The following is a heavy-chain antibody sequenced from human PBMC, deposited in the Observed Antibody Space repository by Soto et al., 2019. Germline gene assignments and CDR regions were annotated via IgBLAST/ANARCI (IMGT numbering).Heavy chain of an antibody. CDR2: INGEGTHT. V-gene: IGHV3-74*01. Sequence: GGSLRLSCATSGFTFSRYWIHWVRQVPGEGLVWVARINGEGTHTDYAESVRGRFTISRDFAQNKVFLQMNSLKDEDTAVYFCTRLGFVGEGDFWGQGIQVTVSS. J-gene: IGHJ4*02. CDR3: TRLGFVGEGDF. D-gene: IGHD3-16*01. CDR1: GFTFSRYW.